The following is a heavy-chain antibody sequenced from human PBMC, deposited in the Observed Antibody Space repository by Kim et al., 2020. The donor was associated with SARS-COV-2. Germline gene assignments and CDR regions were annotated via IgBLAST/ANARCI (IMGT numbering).Heavy chain of an antibody. V-gene: IGHV3-9*01. D-gene: IGHD5-18*01. CDR3: AKARRYSYGIGADAFDI. Sequence: GGSLRLSCAASGFTFDDYAMHWVRQAPGKGLEWVSGISWNSGSIGYADSVKGRFTISRDNAKNSLYLQMNSLRAEDTALYYCAKARRYSYGIGADAFDIWGQGTMVTVSS. J-gene: IGHJ3*02. CDR1: GFTFDDYA. CDR2: ISWNSGSI.